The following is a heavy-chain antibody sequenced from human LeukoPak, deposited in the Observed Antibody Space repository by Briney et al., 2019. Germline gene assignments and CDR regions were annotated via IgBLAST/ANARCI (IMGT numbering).Heavy chain of an antibody. CDR1: GYTFTGYH. V-gene: IGHV1-2*02. Sequence: GASVKVSCKASGYTFTGYHIHWVRQAPGQGLEWIGRITPNSGDTYYPQDFQGRVTMTRDTSINTAYMELSRLRSDDTAVYYCARDSSLFGGSDYWGQGTLVTVSS. CDR2: ITPNSGDT. D-gene: IGHD3-10*02. CDR3: ARDSSLFGGSDY. J-gene: IGHJ4*02.